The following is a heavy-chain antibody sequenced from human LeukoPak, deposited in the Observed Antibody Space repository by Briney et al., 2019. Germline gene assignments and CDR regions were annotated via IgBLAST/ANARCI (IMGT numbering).Heavy chain of an antibody. CDR1: GFTFSSYA. D-gene: IGHD2-2*01. J-gene: IGHJ5*02. V-gene: IGHV3-64*01. CDR3: AREVVPAAPGTYWFDP. CDR2: ISSNGGST. Sequence: PGGSLRLSCAASGFTFSSYAMHWVRQAPGKGLEYVSAISSNGGSTYYANSVKGRFTISRDNSKNTLYLQMGSLRAEDMAVYYCAREVVPAAPGTYWFDPWGQGTLVTVSS.